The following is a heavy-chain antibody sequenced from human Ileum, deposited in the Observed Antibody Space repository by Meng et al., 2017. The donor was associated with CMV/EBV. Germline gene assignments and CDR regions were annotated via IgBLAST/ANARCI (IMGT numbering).Heavy chain of an antibody. CDR2: ISGSGDEV. Sequence: ATSGFTFTTYFLGWVRQAAGQGLKWGSSISGSGDEVYYTDSVKARFTISRDTSTSTVYLRMNSLRAEDTAVYYCVKGRWGGSRLWDSWDQGTLVTVSS. CDR3: VKGRWGGSRLWDS. J-gene: IGHJ4*02. V-gene: IGHV3-23*01. D-gene: IGHD3-16*01. CDR1: GFTFTTYF.